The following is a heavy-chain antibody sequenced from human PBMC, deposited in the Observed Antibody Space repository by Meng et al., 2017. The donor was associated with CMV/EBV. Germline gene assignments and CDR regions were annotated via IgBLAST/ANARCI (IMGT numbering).Heavy chain of an antibody. CDR2: IIPIFGTA. CDR3: ASPGYCSSTSCYHYGMDV. V-gene: IGHV1-69*05. J-gene: IGHJ6*02. Sequence: SVKVSCKASGGTFSSYAISWVRQAPGQGLEWMGGIIPIFGTANYAQKFQSRVTITTDESTSTAYMELSSLRSEDTAVYYCASPGYCSSTSCYHYGMDVWGQGTTVTVSS. D-gene: IGHD2-2*01. CDR1: GGTFSSYA.